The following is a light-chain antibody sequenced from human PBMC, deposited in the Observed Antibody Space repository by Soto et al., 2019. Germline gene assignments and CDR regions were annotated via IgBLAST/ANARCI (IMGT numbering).Light chain of an antibody. J-gene: IGLJ3*02. CDR3: ETWDSNTRV. CDR2: LEGSGSY. V-gene: IGLV4-60*02. Sequence: QLLLTQSSSASASLGSSVKLTCTLSSGHSTYSIAWHQQQPGKAPRYLMKLEGSGSYNKGSGVPDRFSGSSSGADRYLTISNLHFEDEADYYCETWDSNTRVFGGGTKLTVL. CDR1: SGHSTYS.